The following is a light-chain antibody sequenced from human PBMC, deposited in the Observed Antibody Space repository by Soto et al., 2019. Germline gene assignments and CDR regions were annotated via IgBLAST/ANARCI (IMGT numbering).Light chain of an antibody. CDR2: GAS. V-gene: IGKV3-20*01. J-gene: IGKJ3*01. CDR1: QSVSSSY. Sequence: EIVLTQSPGTLSLSPGERATLSCRASQSVSSSYLAWYQQKPGQAPRLLIYGASSRDTGIPDRFSGSGSGTDFPLTLSRLEPEDFAVYYCQQYGSSQFTFGPGTKVDIK. CDR3: QQYGSSQFT.